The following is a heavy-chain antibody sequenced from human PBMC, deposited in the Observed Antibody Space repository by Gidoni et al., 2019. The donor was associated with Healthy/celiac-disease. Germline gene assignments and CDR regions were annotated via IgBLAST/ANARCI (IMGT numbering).Heavy chain of an antibody. Sequence: QVQLQQSGPGLVKPSPTLSLPCSISGDSVSSTSAAWNWIRQSPSSGLEWLGRTYYRSKWYNDYAVSVKRRITINPDTSKNQFSLQLNSVTPEDTAVYYCARGPRIKMSFDYWGQGTLVTVSS. J-gene: IGHJ4*02. CDR1: GDSVSSTSAA. D-gene: IGHD3-10*01. V-gene: IGHV6-1*01. CDR2: TYYRSKWYN. CDR3: ARGPRIKMSFDY.